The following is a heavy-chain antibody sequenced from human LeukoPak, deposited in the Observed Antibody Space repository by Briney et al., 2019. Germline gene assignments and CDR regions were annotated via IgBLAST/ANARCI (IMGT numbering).Heavy chain of an antibody. CDR2: IYHSGST. V-gene: IGHV4-34*01. Sequence: SETLSLTCAVYGGSFSGYYWSWIRQPPGKGLEWIGYIYHSGSTYYNPSLKSRVTISVDRSKNQFSLKLSSVTAADTAVYYCAGRTDAFDIWGQGTMVTVSS. J-gene: IGHJ3*02. CDR1: GGSFSGYY. CDR3: AGRTDAFDI.